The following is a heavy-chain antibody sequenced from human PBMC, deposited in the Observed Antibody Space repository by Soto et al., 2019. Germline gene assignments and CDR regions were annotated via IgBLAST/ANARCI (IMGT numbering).Heavy chain of an antibody. V-gene: IGHV1-69*01. CDR3: ARGLGLVS. CDR1: GGSLTSYP. CDR2: IIPIHGTT. D-gene: IGHD3-16*01. J-gene: IGHJ4*02. Sequence: QMEQSGAEVRKPGSSVKVSCKPSGGSLTSYPMAWVRQAPGQGLEWMGGIIPIHGTTEYARKFQGRVTITADESTNRATLELTGLTSEDTAVYYCARGLGLVSWGQGTLVTVSS.